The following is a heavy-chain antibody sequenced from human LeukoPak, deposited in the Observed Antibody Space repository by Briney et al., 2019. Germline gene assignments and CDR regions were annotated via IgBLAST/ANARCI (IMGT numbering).Heavy chain of an antibody. J-gene: IGHJ4*02. D-gene: IGHD3-22*01. Sequence: GGSLRLSCAASGFTFSSYAMSWVRQAPGKGLEWVSAISGNGGSTYYADSVKGRFTISRDNSKNTLYLQMNSLRAEDTAVYHCAKSLDYYDSSGYSAYFDYWGQGTLVTVSS. CDR3: AKSLDYYDSSGYSAYFDY. CDR1: GFTFSSYA. CDR2: ISGNGGST. V-gene: IGHV3-23*01.